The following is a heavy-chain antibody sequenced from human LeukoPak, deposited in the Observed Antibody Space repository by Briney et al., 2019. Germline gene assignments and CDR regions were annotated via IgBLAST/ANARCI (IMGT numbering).Heavy chain of an antibody. Sequence: SETLSLTCTVSGGSISGYYRSWIRQPAGKGLEWIGRMYTTGSTLYNPSLKSRVTMSVDTSKNQFSLTVDSESAADPAVYNCARQPNGHLFDLRGQGTLVTVSS. CDR3: ARQPNGHLFDL. J-gene: IGHJ4*02. CDR2: MYTTGST. V-gene: IGHV4-4*07. D-gene: IGHD1-1*01. CDR1: GGSISGYY.